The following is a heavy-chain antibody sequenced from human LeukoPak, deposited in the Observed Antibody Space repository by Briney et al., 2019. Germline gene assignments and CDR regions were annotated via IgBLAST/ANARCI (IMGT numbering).Heavy chain of an antibody. CDR2: IHHSGRS. Sequence: SETLSLTYTVSADSLSSGGHYWAWIRQFPGKGLESIGFIHHSGRSRHNPSLKDRVAISVDTSRKQFALKLSSVTAADTAMYYCARGGNRFGGFYFDYWGQGIQVIVSS. V-gene: IGHV4-31*03. CDR1: ADSLSSGGHY. CDR3: ARGGNRFGGFYFDY. J-gene: IGHJ4*02. D-gene: IGHD3-10*01.